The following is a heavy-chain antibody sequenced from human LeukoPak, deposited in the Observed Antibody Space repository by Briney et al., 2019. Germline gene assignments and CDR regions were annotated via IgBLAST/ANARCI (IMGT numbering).Heavy chain of an antibody. CDR3: AKGSFYCSGNTRPQYYYYMDV. Sequence: PGGSLRLSCAASGFTFSRHGMHWVRQASGKGLEWVAFIRYDGSNKYYADSVKGRFTISRDNSKNTLSLQMNSLRAEDTAVYYCAKGSFYCSGNTRPQYYYYMDVWGKGTTITVSS. CDR2: IRYDGSNK. D-gene: IGHD2-15*01. V-gene: IGHV3-30*02. CDR1: GFTFSRHG. J-gene: IGHJ6*03.